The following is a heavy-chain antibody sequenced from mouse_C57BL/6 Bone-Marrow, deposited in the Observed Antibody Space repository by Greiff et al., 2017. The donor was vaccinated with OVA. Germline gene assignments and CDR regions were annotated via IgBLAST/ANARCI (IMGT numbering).Heavy chain of an antibody. CDR1: GFTFSSYA. V-gene: IGHV5-4*01. CDR3: ARDYYGKGY. D-gene: IGHD1-1*01. CDR2: ISDGGSYT. Sequence: EVMLVESGGGLVKPGGSLKLSCAASGFTFSSYAMSWVRQTPEKRLEWVATISDGGSYTYYPDNVKGRFTISRDNAKNNLYLQMSHLKSEDTAMYYCARDYYGKGYWGQGTTLTVSS. J-gene: IGHJ2*01.